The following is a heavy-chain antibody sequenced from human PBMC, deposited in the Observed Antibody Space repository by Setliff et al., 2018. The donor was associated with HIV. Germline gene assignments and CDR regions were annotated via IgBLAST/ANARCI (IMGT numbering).Heavy chain of an antibody. Sequence: PSETLSLTCAVSGYSPSTAYYWAWIRQSPGKGLEWIGGFHHSGSAHYNPSLKSRVTISGQTYKNQFSLTLTSVTAADTAIYYCVRQGAGYYYDSSDYSTGMGVHMWGQGTMVNV. J-gene: IGHJ3*02. D-gene: IGHD3-22*01. V-gene: IGHV4-38-2*01. CDR3: VRQGAGYYYDSSDYSTGMGVHM. CDR2: FHHSGSA. CDR1: GYSPSTAYY.